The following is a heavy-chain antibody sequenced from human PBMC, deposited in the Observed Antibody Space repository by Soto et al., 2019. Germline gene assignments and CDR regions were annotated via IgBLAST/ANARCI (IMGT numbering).Heavy chain of an antibody. CDR3: ARVYYDSSGDIDY. CDR1: GYTFTDYY. CDR2: INPKNGAT. V-gene: IGHV1-2*02. D-gene: IGHD3-22*01. Sequence: ASVKVSCKASGYTFTDYYLHWVRQAPGQGLELMGWINPKNGATIYAQKFQGRVTMTRDTSISTAYMELSRLRSDDTAVYSCARVYYDSSGDIDYWGQCTRVTVSS. J-gene: IGHJ4*02.